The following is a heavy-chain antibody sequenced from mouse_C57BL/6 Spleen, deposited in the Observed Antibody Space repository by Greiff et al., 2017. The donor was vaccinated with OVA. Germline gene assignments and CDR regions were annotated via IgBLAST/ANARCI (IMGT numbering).Heavy chain of an antibody. V-gene: IGHV1-53*01. CDR2: INPSNGGT. D-gene: IGHD1-1*01. CDR1: GYTFTSYW. Sequence: QVQLQQPGTELVKPGASVKLSCKASGYTFTSYWMHWVKQRPGQGLEWIGNINPSNGGTNYKEKFKSKATLTVDKSSSTAYMQLSSLTSDDSAVYYCARGDYGSSYSAMDYWGQGTSVTVSS. CDR3: ARGDYGSSYSAMDY. J-gene: IGHJ4*01.